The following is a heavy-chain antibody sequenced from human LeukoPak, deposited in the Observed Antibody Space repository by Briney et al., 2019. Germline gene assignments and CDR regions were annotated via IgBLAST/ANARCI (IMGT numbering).Heavy chain of an antibody. V-gene: IGHV4-34*01. D-gene: IGHD3-22*01. Sequence: SETLSLTCAVYGGSFSGYYWSWIRQPPGKGLEWIGEINHSGSTNYNPSLKSRVTISVDTSKNQFSLKLSSVTAADTAVYYCARRRYGSSGYYRPFFYYYYGMDVWGQGTTVTVSS. CDR1: GGSFSGYY. CDR3: ARRRYGSSGYYRPFFYYYYGMDV. J-gene: IGHJ6*02. CDR2: INHSGST.